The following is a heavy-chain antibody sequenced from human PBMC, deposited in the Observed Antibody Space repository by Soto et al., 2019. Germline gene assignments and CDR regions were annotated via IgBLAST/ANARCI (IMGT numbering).Heavy chain of an antibody. CDR2: ISGDNGNT. J-gene: IGHJ6*02. D-gene: IGHD3-3*01. CDR3: ARVASLIPIFHGLDA. Sequence: QVQLVQSGAEVRKPGASVKVSCKASGYTFTKYGITWVRQAPGQGLEWLGWISGDNGNTNFAQRLKDRVTMTTDTSTTTAYMELRCLRRDDTAIYYCARVASLIPIFHGLDAWGQGTTVTVSS. V-gene: IGHV1-18*04. CDR1: GYTFTKYG.